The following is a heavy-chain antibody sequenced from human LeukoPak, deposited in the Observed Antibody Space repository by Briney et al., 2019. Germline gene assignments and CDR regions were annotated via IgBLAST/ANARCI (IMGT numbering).Heavy chain of an antibody. J-gene: IGHJ2*01. CDR2: IYTSGST. D-gene: IGHD3-22*01. Sequence: PSETLSLTCTVSGGSISSGSYYWSWIRQPAGKGLEWIGRIYTSGSTNYNPSLKSRVTISVDTSKNQFSLKLSSVTAADTAVYYCARDLPWPYDSSGYLVWYFDLWGRGTLVTVSS. V-gene: IGHV4-61*02. CDR1: GGSISSGSYY. CDR3: ARDLPWPYDSSGYLVWYFDL.